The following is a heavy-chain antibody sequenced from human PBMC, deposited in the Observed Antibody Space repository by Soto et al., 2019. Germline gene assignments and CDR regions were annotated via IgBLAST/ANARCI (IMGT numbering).Heavy chain of an antibody. CDR2: INRDGGEK. CDR3: ARDATYCLDC. Sequence: PGGSLRLSCAASGFTFSNYWMAWVRQAPGKGLEWVANINRDGGEKYHVDSVKGRFTISRDNAENSLYLQMNSLRAEDTAVYYCARDATYCLDCWGRGTLVTVSS. J-gene: IGHJ4*02. V-gene: IGHV3-7*03. CDR1: GFTFSNYW. D-gene: IGHD2-8*02.